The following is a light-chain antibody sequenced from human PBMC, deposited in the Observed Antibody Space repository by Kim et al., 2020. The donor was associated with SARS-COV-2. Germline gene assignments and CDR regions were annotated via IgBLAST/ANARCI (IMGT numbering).Light chain of an antibody. CDR2: DAA. J-gene: IGKJ4*01. CDR3: QQRGSWPPALT. Sequence: PAHSSPLSCSAIHYVDCSSAWYQQTPGPPPRLRRYDAAMWAAGIPDKVSGSGSGTDFTLTLGSLAPEDFAIYYCQQRGSWPPALTFGGGTKVDIK. V-gene: IGKV3-11*01. CDR1: HYVDCS.